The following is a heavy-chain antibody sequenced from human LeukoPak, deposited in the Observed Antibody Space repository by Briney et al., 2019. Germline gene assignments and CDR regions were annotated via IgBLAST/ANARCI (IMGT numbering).Heavy chain of an antibody. J-gene: IGHJ3*02. V-gene: IGHV3-21*01. CDR2: ISSSSSYI. CDR1: GFTFSSYS. CDR3: ASHANDHDAFDI. Sequence: GGSLRLSCAASGFTFSSYSMNWVRQAPGKGLEWVSSISSSSSYIYYADSVKGRFTISGDNAKNSLYLQMNSLRAEDTAVYYCASHANDHDAFDIWGQGTMVTVSS.